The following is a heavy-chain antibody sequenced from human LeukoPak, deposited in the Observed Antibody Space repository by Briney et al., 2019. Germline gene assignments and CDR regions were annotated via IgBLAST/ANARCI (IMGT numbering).Heavy chain of an antibody. J-gene: IGHJ4*02. D-gene: IGHD5-24*01. V-gene: IGHV3-48*02. Sequence: GGSLRLSCAASGFTFSSYAMNWVRQAPGKGLEWVSYISSSSSTTYYADSVKGRFTISRDNAKNSLYLQMNSLRDEDTAVYYCARGASRGFDSWGQGTLVTVSS. CDR2: ISSSSSTT. CDR3: ARGASRGFDS. CDR1: GFTFSSYA.